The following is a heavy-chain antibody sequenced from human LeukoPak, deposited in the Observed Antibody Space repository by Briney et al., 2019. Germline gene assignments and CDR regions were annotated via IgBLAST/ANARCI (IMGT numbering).Heavy chain of an antibody. Sequence: GESLRLSCAASGFTFSSYAMSWVRQAPGKGLEWVSAISGSGGSTYYADSVKGRFTISRDNSKNTLYLQMNSLRAEDTAVYYCAASPESIAVAGWGQGTLVTVSS. CDR1: GFTFSSYA. V-gene: IGHV3-23*01. CDR3: AASPESIAVAG. CDR2: ISGSGGST. D-gene: IGHD6-19*01. J-gene: IGHJ4*02.